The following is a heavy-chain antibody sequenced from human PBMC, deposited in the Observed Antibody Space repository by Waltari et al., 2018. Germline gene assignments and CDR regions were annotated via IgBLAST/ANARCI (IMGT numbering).Heavy chain of an antibody. D-gene: IGHD3-22*01. CDR1: GYTFTDYY. J-gene: IGHJ4*02. CDR2: VDPEDGET. CDR3: ARVHYDSSGYYTYFDY. V-gene: IGHV1-69-2*01. Sequence: EVQLVQSGAEVKKPGATVKISCKASGYTFTDYYMHWVQQAPGKGLEWMGRVDPEDGETIYAEKFQGRVTITADTSTDTAYMELSSLRSEDTAVYYCARVHYDSSGYYTYFDYWGQGTLVTVSS.